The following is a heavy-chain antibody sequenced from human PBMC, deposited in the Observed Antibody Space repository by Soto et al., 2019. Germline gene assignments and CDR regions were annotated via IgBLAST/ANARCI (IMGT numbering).Heavy chain of an antibody. CDR1: GGSFSGYY. Sequence: PSETLSLTCAVYGGSFSGYYWSWIHQPPGKGLEWIGEINHSGSTNYNPSLKSRVTISVDTSKNQFSLKLSSVTAADTAVYYCARGRVDIVATITFYYYYGMDVWGQGTTVTVS. D-gene: IGHD5-12*01. CDR3: ARGRVDIVATITFYYYYGMDV. CDR2: INHSGST. V-gene: IGHV4-34*01. J-gene: IGHJ6*02.